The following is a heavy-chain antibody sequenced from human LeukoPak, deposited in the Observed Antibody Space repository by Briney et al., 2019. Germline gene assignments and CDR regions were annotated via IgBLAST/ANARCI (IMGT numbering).Heavy chain of an antibody. V-gene: IGHV4-59*01. J-gene: IGHJ4*02. Sequence: SETLSLTCTVSGVSISSYYWTWIRQPPGKGLEWIAYIYYTGNTDYSPSLKSRVTISVDTSKNQFSLKLSSVTSADTAVYYCARAGSSWSFDFWGQGTLVTVSS. D-gene: IGHD6-13*01. CDR1: GVSISSYY. CDR3: ARAGSSWSFDF. CDR2: IYYTGNT.